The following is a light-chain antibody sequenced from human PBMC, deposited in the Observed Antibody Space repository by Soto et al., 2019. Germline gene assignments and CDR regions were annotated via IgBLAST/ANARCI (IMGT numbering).Light chain of an antibody. CDR3: QYSDSSLSGSLV. CDR1: SSNIGAGYD. V-gene: IGLV1-40*01. CDR2: GNS. Sequence: QSVLTQPPSVSGAPGQRVTMSCTGSSSNIGAGYDVHWYQQLPGTAPKILIYGNSNRPSGVPDRFSGSKSGTSASLAITGVQAEDEADYYCQYSDSSLSGSLVFGGGTKLTVL. J-gene: IGLJ2*01.